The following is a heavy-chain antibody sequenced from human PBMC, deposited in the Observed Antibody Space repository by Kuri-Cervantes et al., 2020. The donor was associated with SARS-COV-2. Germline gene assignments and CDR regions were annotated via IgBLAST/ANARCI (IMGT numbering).Heavy chain of an antibody. Sequence: GGSLRLSCAASGFTFSSYSMNWVRQAPGKGLEWVSSISSSSSYIYYADSVKGRFTISRDNAKNSLYLQMNSLRAEDTAVYYCARDSSGYYRLDYWGQGTLVPSPQ. J-gene: IGHJ4*02. V-gene: IGHV3-21*01. D-gene: IGHD3-22*01. CDR3: ARDSSGYYRLDY. CDR1: GFTFSSYS. CDR2: ISSSSSYI.